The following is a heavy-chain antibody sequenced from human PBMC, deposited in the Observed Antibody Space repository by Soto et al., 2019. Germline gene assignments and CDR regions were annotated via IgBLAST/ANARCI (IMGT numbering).Heavy chain of an antibody. CDR2: IIPIFGTA. CDR1: GGTFSSYA. J-gene: IGHJ2*01. Sequence: ASVKVSCKASGGTFSSYAISWVRQAPGQGLEWMGGIIPIFGTANYAQKFQGRVTITADESTSTAYMELSSLRSEDTAVYYCARDYGDLWYFDLWGRGXLVTVYS. V-gene: IGHV1-69*13. CDR3: ARDYGDLWYFDL. D-gene: IGHD4-17*01.